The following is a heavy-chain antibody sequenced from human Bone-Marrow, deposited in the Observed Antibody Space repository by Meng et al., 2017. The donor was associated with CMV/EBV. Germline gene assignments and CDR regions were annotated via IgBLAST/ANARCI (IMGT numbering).Heavy chain of an antibody. CDR1: GGSISSYY. CDR2: IYYSGST. J-gene: IGHJ5*02. Sequence: SEPLSLTCTVSGGSISSYYWSWIRQPPGKGLEWIGYIYYSGSTNYNPSLKSRVTISVDTSKNQFSLKLSSVTAADTAVYYCARDPYSRSWGGWFDPWGQGTLVTVSS. CDR3: ARDPYSRSWGGWFDP. D-gene: IGHD6-13*01. V-gene: IGHV4-59*01.